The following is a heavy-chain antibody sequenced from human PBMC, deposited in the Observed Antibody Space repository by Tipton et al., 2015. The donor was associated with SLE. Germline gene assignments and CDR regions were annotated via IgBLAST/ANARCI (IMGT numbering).Heavy chain of an antibody. CDR2: INHSGST. Sequence: TLSLTCAVSGGSFRGYYWSWIRQSPGEGLEWIGEINHSGSTNYNPSLKSRVTISVDPAKNQFSLKLTSVTAADTAVYYCARGMVTWRGAIIGVDVWGQGTTVNVSS. V-gene: IGHV4-34*01. CDR1: GGSFRGYY. J-gene: IGHJ6*02. CDR3: ARGMVTWRGAIIGVDV. D-gene: IGHD2-21*02.